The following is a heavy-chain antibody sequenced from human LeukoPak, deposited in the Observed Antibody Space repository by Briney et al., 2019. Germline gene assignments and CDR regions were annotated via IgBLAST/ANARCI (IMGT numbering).Heavy chain of an antibody. J-gene: IGHJ5*02. D-gene: IGHD1/OR15-1a*01. CDR2: IYHSGST. CDR1: GGSISSGGYY. CDR3: ARHQGTALSNWFDP. Sequence: SQTLSLTCTVSGGSISSGGYYWSWIRQPPGKGLEWIGYIYHSGSTYYNPSLKSRVTISVDRSKNQFSLKLSSVTAADTAVYYCARHQGTALSNWFDPWGQGTLVTVSS. V-gene: IGHV4-30-2*01.